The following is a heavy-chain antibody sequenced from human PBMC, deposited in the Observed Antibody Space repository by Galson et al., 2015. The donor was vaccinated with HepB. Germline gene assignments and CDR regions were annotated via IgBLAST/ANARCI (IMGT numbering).Heavy chain of an antibody. Sequence: SLRLSCAASGFTFSSYAMSWVRQAPGKGLEWVSAISGSGGSTYYADSVKGRFTISRDNSKNTLYLQMNSLRAEDTAVYYCAKGRGVGATRGNAFDIWGQGTMVTVSS. CDR3: AKGRGVGATRGNAFDI. J-gene: IGHJ3*02. D-gene: IGHD1-26*01. CDR2: ISGSGGST. CDR1: GFTFSSYA. V-gene: IGHV3-23*01.